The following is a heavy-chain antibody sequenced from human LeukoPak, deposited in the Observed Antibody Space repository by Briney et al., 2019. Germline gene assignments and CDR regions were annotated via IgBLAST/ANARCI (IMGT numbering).Heavy chain of an antibody. CDR3: ARKQVLVLETGPMDV. J-gene: IGHJ6*03. D-gene: IGHD3-9*01. CDR1: GGSFSGYY. Sequence: PSETLSLTCAVYGGSFSGYYWSWIRQPPGKGLEWIGEINHSGSTNYNPSLKSRVTISVDTSKNQFSLKLSSVTAADTAVYYCARKQVLVLETGPMDVWGKGTTVTISS. CDR2: INHSGST. V-gene: IGHV4-34*01.